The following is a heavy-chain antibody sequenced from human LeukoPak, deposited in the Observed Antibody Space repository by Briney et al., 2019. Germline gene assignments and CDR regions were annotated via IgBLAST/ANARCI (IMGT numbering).Heavy chain of an antibody. Sequence: GVSLRLSCAASGFTFDDYGMSWVRQAPGKGLEWVSGINWNGGSTGYADSVKGRFTISRDNAKNSLYLQMNSLRAEDTALYYCARANYYDSSGYYYSFDYWGQGTLVTVSS. CDR1: GFTFDDYG. CDR2: INWNGGST. V-gene: IGHV3-20*04. CDR3: ARANYYDSSGYYYSFDY. J-gene: IGHJ4*02. D-gene: IGHD3-22*01.